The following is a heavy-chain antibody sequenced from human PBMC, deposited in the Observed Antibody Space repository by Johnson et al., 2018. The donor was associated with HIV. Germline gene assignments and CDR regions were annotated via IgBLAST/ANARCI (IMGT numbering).Heavy chain of an antibody. CDR1: GFRFSTSA. CDR2: INWSGGNT. Sequence: VQLVESGGGLVQPGGSLGLSCAASGFRFSTSAMTWVRQAPGNGLEWVSGINWSGGNTDYADSVKGRFTISRDNAKNSLYLQMNSLRAEDTALNYCARDPRSWYEDAFDIWGQGTMLIVSS. D-gene: IGHD6-13*01. J-gene: IGHJ3*02. V-gene: IGHV3-20*04. CDR3: ARDPRSWYEDAFDI.